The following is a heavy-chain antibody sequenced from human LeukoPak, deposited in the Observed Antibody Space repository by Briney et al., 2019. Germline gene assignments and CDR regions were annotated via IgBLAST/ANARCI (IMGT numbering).Heavy chain of an antibody. CDR2: ISAYNGNT. D-gene: IGHD3-9*01. Sequence: GTSVKVSCKASGGTFSSYGISWVRQAPGQGLEWMGWISAYNGNTNYAQKLQGRVTMTTDTSTSTAYMELRSLRSDDTAVYYCARMDILTGYPAPYYYYGMDAWGQGTTVTVSS. J-gene: IGHJ6*02. CDR1: GGTFSSYG. V-gene: IGHV1-18*01. CDR3: ARMDILTGYPAPYYYYGMDA.